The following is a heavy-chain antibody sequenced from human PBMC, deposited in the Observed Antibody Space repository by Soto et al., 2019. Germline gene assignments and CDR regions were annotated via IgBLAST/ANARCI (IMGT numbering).Heavy chain of an antibody. J-gene: IGHJ3*02. CDR1: GGSISSGGYY. CDR3: ARTYYDILTDYYFSAFEI. V-gene: IGHV4-31*03. CDR2: IYYRGST. Sequence: SETLSLTCTVSGGSISSGGYYWSWIRQHPGKGLEWIGYIYYRGSTYNNPSLKSRVTISVDTSKNQFSLKLNSVTAADTAVYYCARTYYDILTDYYFSAFEIWGQGTMVTVSS. D-gene: IGHD3-9*01.